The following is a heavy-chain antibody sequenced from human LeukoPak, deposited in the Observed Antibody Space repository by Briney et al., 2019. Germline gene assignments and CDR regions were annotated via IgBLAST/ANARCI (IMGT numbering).Heavy chain of an antibody. V-gene: IGHV1-18*04. D-gene: IGHD6-13*01. CDR1: GYTFTHLY. J-gene: IGHJ4*02. Sequence: ASLTVSCKASGYTFTHLYIHWVRQAPGQGLEWMGWISAYNGNTNYTQKLQGRVTMTPDTSTSTAYMELRSLRSDDTAVYYCAREGYSSSWNYFDYWGQGALVTVSS. CDR3: AREGYSSSWNYFDY. CDR2: ISAYNGNT.